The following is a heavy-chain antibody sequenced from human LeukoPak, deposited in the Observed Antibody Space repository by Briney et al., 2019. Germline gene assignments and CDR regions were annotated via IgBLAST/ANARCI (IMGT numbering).Heavy chain of an antibody. J-gene: IGHJ6*03. CDR2: ISSSGNTI. D-gene: IGHD1-26*01. CDR1: GFTFSNYE. Sequence: GGSLRLSCAASGFTFSNYEMNWVRQAPGKGLEWVSYISSSGNTIYYADSVKGRFTTSRDNAKNSLYLQMNSLRAEDTAIYYCARNSGSHTRHYYYYMDVWGKGTTVTVSS. CDR3: ARNSGSHTRHYYYYMDV. V-gene: IGHV3-48*03.